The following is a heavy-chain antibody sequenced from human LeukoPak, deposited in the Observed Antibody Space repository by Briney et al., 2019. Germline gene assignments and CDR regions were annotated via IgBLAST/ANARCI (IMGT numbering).Heavy chain of an antibody. Sequence: PWASVKVSCKASGGTFSSYAISWVRQAPGQGLDWMGGIIPIFGTANYAQKFQGRVTIPADESTSTAYMELSSLRSEDTAVYYCARTYYYDSSGYETFDYWGQGTLVTVSS. J-gene: IGHJ4*02. V-gene: IGHV1-69*13. D-gene: IGHD3-22*01. CDR1: GGTFSSYA. CDR2: IIPIFGTA. CDR3: ARTYYYDSSGYETFDY.